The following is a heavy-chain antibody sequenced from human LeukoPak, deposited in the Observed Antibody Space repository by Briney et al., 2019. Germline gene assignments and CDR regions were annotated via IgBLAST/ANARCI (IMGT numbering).Heavy chain of an antibody. V-gene: IGHV3-30*02. Sequence: GGSLRLSCAASGFTFSSYGMHWVRQAPGKGLEWVAFIRYDGSNKYYADSVKGRFTISKDNSKNTLYLQMKSLRAEDTAVYYCAKGGGYEAQYYYYYLDVWGKGTTVTISS. CDR1: GFTFSSYG. J-gene: IGHJ6*03. CDR3: AKGGGYEAQYYYYYLDV. CDR2: IRYDGSNK. D-gene: IGHD5-12*01.